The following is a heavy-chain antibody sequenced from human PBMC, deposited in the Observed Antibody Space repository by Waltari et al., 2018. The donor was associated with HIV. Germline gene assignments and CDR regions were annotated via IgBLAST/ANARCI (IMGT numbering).Heavy chain of an antibody. CDR2: ISSSSSTI. J-gene: IGHJ5*02. D-gene: IGHD4-4*01. CDR3: ARAFFYNSWFDP. CDR1: GFTFNMYS. V-gene: IGHV3-48*01. Sequence: EVQLVESGGGLVQPGGSLRLSCAASGFTFNMYSMNWVRQAPGKGLEWVSYISSSSSTIYYADAVKCRFTVSRDNAKNSLYLQMNSLRAEDTAVYYCARAFFYNSWFDPWGQGTLVSVSS.